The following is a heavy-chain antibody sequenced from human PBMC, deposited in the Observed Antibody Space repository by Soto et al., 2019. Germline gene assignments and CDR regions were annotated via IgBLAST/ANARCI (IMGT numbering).Heavy chain of an antibody. D-gene: IGHD4-17*01. CDR3: ARENDYGGNSFSGCMDV. Sequence: GGSLSLSSAASGFTFSSYAMHWVRQAPEKVLECVAFISYDGSNKYYADSVKGRFTISRDNSKNTLYLEMNSLRAEDTAVYYCARENDYGGNSFSGCMDVWGQGTMVTVSS. J-gene: IGHJ6*02. CDR1: GFTFSSYA. CDR2: ISYDGSNK. V-gene: IGHV3-30*01.